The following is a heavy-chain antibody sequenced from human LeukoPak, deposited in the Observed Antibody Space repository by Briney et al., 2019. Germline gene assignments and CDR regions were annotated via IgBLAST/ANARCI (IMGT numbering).Heavy chain of an antibody. Sequence: GASVKVSCKASGFTFTSSAVQWVRQARGQRLEWIGWIVVGSGNTNYAQKLQGRVTMTTDTSTSTAYMELRSLRSDDTAVYYCTTGGMEAAKTLAFDYWGQGTLVTVSS. D-gene: IGHD2-15*01. V-gene: IGHV1-58*01. CDR1: GFTFTSSA. J-gene: IGHJ4*02. CDR3: TTGGMEAAKTLAFDY. CDR2: IVVGSGNT.